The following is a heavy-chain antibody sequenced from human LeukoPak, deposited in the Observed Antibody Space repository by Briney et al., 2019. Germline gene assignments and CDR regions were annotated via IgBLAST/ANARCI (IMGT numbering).Heavy chain of an antibody. V-gene: IGHV4-30-4*01. J-gene: IGHJ5*02. D-gene: IGHD3-10*01. CDR2: IYYSGST. CDR3: ARDRITMVRGVIITNWFDP. CDR1: GGSISSGDYY. Sequence: PSQTLSLTCTVSGGSISSGDYYWSWIRHPPGKGLEGIGYIYYSGSTYYNPSLKSRVTISVDTSKNQFSLKLSSVTAADTAVYYCARDRITMVRGVIITNWFDPWGQGTLVTVSS.